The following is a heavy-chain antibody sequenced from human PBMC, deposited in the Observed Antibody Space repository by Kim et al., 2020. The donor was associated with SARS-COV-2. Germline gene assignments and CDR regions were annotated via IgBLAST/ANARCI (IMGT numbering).Heavy chain of an antibody. D-gene: IGHD5-12*01. Sequence: SETLSLTCTVSGGSISSSSYYWGWIRQPPGKGLEWIGSIYYSGSTYYNPSLKSRVTISVDTSKNQFSLKLSSVTAADTAVYYCARLYIVATITHNWFDPWGQGTLVTVSS. J-gene: IGHJ5*02. V-gene: IGHV4-39*01. CDR2: IYYSGST. CDR3: ARLYIVATITHNWFDP. CDR1: GGSISSSSYY.